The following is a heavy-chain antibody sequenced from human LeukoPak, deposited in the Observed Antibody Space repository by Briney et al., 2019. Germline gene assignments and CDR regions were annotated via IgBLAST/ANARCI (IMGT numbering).Heavy chain of an antibody. CDR3: ARQRLGYCSSTSCPSRYYYYGMDV. D-gene: IGHD2-2*01. Sequence: LETLSLTCAVYGGSFSGYYWSWIRQPPGKGLECIGEINRSGSTNYNPSLKSRVTISVDTSKNQFSLKLSSVTAADTAVYCCARQRLGYCSSTSCPSRYYYYGMDVWGQGTTVTVSS. CDR1: GGSFSGYY. J-gene: IGHJ6*02. CDR2: INRSGST. V-gene: IGHV4-34*01.